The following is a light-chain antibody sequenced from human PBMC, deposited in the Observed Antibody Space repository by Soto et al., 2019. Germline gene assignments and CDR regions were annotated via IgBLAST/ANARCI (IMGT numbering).Light chain of an antibody. CDR2: GAS. CDR3: QQRSNLIT. CDR1: QSVSSSY. J-gene: IGKJ5*01. Sequence: EIVLTPSPGTLSLSPGERATLSCRASQSVSSSYLAWYQQKPGQAPRLLLYGASNRATGTPARFSGSGSGTDFTLTISSLEPEDFAVYYCQQRSNLITFGQGTRLEIK. V-gene: IGKV3D-20*02.